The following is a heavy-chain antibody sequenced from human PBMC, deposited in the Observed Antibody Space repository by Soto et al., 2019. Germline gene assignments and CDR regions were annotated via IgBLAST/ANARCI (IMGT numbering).Heavy chain of an antibody. V-gene: IGHV3-21*01. CDR2: INGRSNYV. CDR1: GFTFSTYT. Sequence: EVQVVESGGGLVKPGGSLRLSCVFSGFTFSTYTMNWVRQAPGKGLEWVSSINGRSNYVYYADSVKGRFTISRDNAQNSLYLQMNRLRAEDTAIYYCAREDGVVGSSSAFDHWGLGTLVTVSS. J-gene: IGHJ4*02. CDR3: AREDGVVGSSSAFDH. D-gene: IGHD1-26*01.